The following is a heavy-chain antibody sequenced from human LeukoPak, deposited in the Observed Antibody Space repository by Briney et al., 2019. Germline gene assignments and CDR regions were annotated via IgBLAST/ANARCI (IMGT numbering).Heavy chain of an antibody. CDR2: ISTSSSYI. CDR3: ARGAEGIAATDSXFDY. J-gene: IGHJ4*02. Sequence: GGSLRLSCAASGFTFSSYGMNWVRQAPGKGLEWVSSISTSSSYIYYADSVKGRFTISRNNGKNSLYLQMNSLRAEDTAVYYCARGAEGIAATDSXFDYWGXXTLVTVSS. V-gene: IGHV3-21*01. CDR1: GFTFSSYG. D-gene: IGHD6-13*01.